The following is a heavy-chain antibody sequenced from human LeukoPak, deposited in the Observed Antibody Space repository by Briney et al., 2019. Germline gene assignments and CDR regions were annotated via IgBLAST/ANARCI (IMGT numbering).Heavy chain of an antibody. CDR3: ASTQLELSPAYYYYGMDV. CDR1: GGSISSYY. D-gene: IGHD1-7*01. V-gene: IGHV4-59*08. Sequence: PSETLSLTCTVSGGSISSYYWSWIRQPPGKGLEWIGYIYYSGSTNYNPSLKSRVTISVDTSKNQFSLKLSSVTAADTAVYYCASTQLELSPAYYYYGMDVWGQGTTVTVSS. J-gene: IGHJ6*02. CDR2: IYYSGST.